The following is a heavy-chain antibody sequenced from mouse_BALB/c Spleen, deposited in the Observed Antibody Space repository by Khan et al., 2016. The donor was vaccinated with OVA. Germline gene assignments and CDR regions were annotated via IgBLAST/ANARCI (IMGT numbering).Heavy chain of an antibody. D-gene: IGHD6-2*01. CDR2: INTYTGEP. V-gene: IGHV9-1*02. CDR1: GYTFTNYG. Sequence: QIQLVQSGPELKKPGETVKISCKASGYTFTNYGMNWVKQAPGKGLKWMGWINTYTGEPTYADDFKGRFVFSLETSASTVYLQISNLKNEDMTTNYCARISSYWYSDVWGAGTTVTVSS. CDR3: ARISSYWYSDV. J-gene: IGHJ1*01.